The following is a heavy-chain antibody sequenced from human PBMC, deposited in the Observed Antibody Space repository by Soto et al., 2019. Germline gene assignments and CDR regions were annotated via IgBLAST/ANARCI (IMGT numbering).Heavy chain of an antibody. J-gene: IGHJ5*01. Sequence: PGGSLSLSCAASGFTVSSNYMSWVRQAPGKGLEWVSVIYSGGSTYYADSVKGRFTISRHNSKNTLYLQMNSLRAEDTAVYYCARVRLHYGSGSFSLSRRQSFNWFDYWGQGTLVTVSS. CDR2: IYSGGST. D-gene: IGHD3-10*01. CDR3: ARVRLHYGSGSFSLSRRQSFNWFDY. CDR1: GFTVSSNY. V-gene: IGHV3-53*04.